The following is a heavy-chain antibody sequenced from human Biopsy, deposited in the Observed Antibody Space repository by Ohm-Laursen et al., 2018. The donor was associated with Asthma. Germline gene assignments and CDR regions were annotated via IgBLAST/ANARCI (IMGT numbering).Heavy chain of an antibody. CDR3: ARCQVGYSSGWSLLLKKIYYSGMDV. Sequence: SSVKVSCKSPGGTFSNFAISWARQAPGQGLEWLGGIMNVFGTTNYAQKFQGRVTITADESTSTAYMEVTSLRSEDTAIYYCARCQVGYSSGWSLLLKKIYYSGMDVWGQGTAVTVSS. J-gene: IGHJ6*02. V-gene: IGHV1-69*01. CDR1: GGTFSNFA. CDR2: IMNVFGTT. D-gene: IGHD6-19*01.